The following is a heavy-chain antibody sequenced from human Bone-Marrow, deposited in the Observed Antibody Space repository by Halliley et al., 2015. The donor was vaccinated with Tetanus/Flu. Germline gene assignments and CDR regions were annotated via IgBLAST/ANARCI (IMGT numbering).Heavy chain of an antibody. CDR3: ARRWAVGESGYRG. Sequence: WVSAIFRCGVTSYADSVGGRFTIARDNSKTTLFLQRNSLRAEDTGVYYCARRWAVGESGYRGWGQVTLATGSS. D-gene: IGHD3-22*01. CDR2: IFRCGVT. J-gene: IGHJ4*02. V-gene: IGHV3-53*01.